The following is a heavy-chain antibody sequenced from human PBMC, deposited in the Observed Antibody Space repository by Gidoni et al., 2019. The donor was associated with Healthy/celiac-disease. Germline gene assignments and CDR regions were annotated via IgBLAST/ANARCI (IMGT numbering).Heavy chain of an antibody. J-gene: IGHJ6*02. V-gene: IGHV1-69*01. CDR2: IIPIFGTA. D-gene: IGHD3-9*01. CDR3: ARPGEAKNYDILTGVSYYYYGMDV. CDR1: GGTFSSYA. Sequence: QVQLVQSGAEVKKPGSSVNVSCKASGGTFSSYAISWVRQAPGQGLEWMGGIIPIFGTANYAQKFQGRVTITADESTSTAYMELSSLRSEDTAVYYCARPGEAKNYDILTGVSYYYYGMDVWGQGTTVTVSS.